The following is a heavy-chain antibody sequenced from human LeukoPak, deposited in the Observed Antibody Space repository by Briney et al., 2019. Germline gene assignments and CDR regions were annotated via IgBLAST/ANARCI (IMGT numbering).Heavy chain of an antibody. CDR1: GFTFSSYS. V-gene: IGHV3-21*01. D-gene: IGHD4-17*01. Sequence: GGSLRLSCVASGFTFSSYSMNWVRQAPGKGLEWVSCLSSSSTYIYYTDSVEGRFTISRDNAKNSLYLQMNSLRAEDTAEYYCARDTWTTVTHIFDYWGQGTLVTVSS. J-gene: IGHJ4*02. CDR2: LSSSSTYI. CDR3: ARDTWTTVTHIFDY.